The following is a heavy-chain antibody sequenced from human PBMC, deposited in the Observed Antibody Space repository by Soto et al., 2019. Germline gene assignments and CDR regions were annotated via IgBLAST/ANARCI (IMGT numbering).Heavy chain of an antibody. CDR2: IYPGDSDT. V-gene: IGHV5-51*01. D-gene: IGHD2-2*01. CDR1: GYTFTDYW. Sequence: PGASLKISCKASGYTFTDYWIGWVRQLHGKGLEWMGIIYPGDSDTRYSPSFQGHVTITVDKSTSTDYQQWNTLKASETAMYYCARHISSCRYYYYSMDVWGRGTTVSVSS. J-gene: IGHJ6*02. CDR3: ARHISSCRYYYYSMDV.